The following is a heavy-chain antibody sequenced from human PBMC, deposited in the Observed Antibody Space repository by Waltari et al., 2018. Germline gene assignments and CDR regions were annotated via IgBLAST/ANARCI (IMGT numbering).Heavy chain of an antibody. D-gene: IGHD6-13*01. J-gene: IGHJ4*02. CDR2: IYYSGST. V-gene: IGHV4-39*07. CDR3: SRRRAGSSRRDY. Sequence: QLQLQESGPGLVKPSETLSLTCTVSGDSISSSNYYWGWIRQPPGKGLEWIGNIYYSGSTYYNPSLKSRVTISADTSKIQFSLKLNSVTAADTALYYCSRRRAGSSRRDYWGQGTLVTVSS. CDR1: GDSISSSNYY.